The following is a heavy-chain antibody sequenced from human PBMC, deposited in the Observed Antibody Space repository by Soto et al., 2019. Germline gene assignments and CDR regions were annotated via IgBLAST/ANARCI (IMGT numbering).Heavy chain of an antibody. D-gene: IGHD1-26*01. CDR2: INHSGST. Sequence: PSETLSLTCAFYVGSFSGYYWSCIRQPPGKGLEWIGEINHSGSTNYNPSLKSRVTISVDTSKNQFSLRLSSVTAADTAVYYCARGRSRGSYYPFEYWGQGTLVTVSS. V-gene: IGHV4-34*01. J-gene: IGHJ4*02. CDR3: ARGRSRGSYYPFEY. CDR1: VGSFSGYY.